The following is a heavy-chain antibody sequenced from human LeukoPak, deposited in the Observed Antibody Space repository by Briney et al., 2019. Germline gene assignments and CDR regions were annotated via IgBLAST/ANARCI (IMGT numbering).Heavy chain of an antibody. J-gene: IGHJ5*02. CDR1: GGSISSYY. CDR2: IYHSGST. D-gene: IGHD3-10*01. CDR3: ARGVIQRRHYYGSGSYLVWFDP. Sequence: PSETLSLTCTVSGGSISSYYWSWIRQPPGKGLEWIGYIYHSGSTNYNSSLKSRVTISVDTSKNQFSLKLSSVTAADTAVYYCARGVIQRRHYYGSGSYLVWFDPWGQGTLVTVSS. V-gene: IGHV4-59*12.